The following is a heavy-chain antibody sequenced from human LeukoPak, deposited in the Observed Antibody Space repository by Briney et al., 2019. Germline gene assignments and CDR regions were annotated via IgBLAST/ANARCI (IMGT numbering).Heavy chain of an antibody. CDR3: ASAGGSYYGMDV. CDR2: IWYDGSNK. Sequence: GGSLRLSCAASGFTVSTNYMSWVRQAPGKGLEWVAVIWYDGSNKYYADSVKGRFTISRDNSKNTLYLQMNSLRAEDTAVYYCASAGGSYYGMDVWGQGTTVTVSS. D-gene: IGHD2-15*01. J-gene: IGHJ6*02. V-gene: IGHV3-33*08. CDR1: GFTVSTNY.